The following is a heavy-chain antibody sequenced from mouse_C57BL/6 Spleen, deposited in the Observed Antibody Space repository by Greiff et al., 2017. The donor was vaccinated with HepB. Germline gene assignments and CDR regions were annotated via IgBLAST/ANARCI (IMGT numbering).Heavy chain of an antibody. Sequence: QVQLKQSGAELAKPGASVKLSCKASGYTFTSYWMHWVKQRPGQGLEWIGYINPSSGYTKYNQKFKDKATLTADKSSSTAYMQLSSLTYEDSAVYYGARTVTAQVPWFAYWGQGTLVTVSA. CDR2: INPSSGYT. CDR3: ARTVTAQVPWFAY. D-gene: IGHD3-2*02. CDR1: GYTFTSYW. V-gene: IGHV1-7*01. J-gene: IGHJ3*01.